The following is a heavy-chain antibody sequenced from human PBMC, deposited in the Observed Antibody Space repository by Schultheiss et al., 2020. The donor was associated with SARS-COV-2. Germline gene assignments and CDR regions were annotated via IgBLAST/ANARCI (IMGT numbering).Heavy chain of an antibody. J-gene: IGHJ4*02. CDR2: IYTSGST. D-gene: IGHD3-22*01. CDR3: SRDLQTSFYYDSSGYHFDY. CDR1: GGSISSYY. V-gene: IGHV4-4*07. Sequence: SQTLSLTCTVSGGSISSYYWSWIRQPAGKGLEWIGRIYTSGSTSYNPSLESRVTMSVDTSKNQFSLKVSSVTAADTAVYYCSRDLQTSFYYDSSGYHFDYWGQGTLVTVAS.